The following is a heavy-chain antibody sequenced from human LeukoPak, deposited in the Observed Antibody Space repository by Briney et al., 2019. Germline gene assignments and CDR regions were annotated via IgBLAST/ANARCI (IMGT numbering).Heavy chain of an antibody. J-gene: IGHJ6*02. V-gene: IGHV4-59*01. CDR2: IYYSGST. CDR3: ARGRYDFWSGYYVDGMDV. Sequence: SETLSLTCTVSGGSISSYYWSWIRQPPGKGLEWIGYIYYSGSTNYNPSLKSRVTISVDTSQNQFSLKLSSVTAADTAVYYCARGRYDFWSGYYVDGMDVWGQGTTVTVSS. D-gene: IGHD3-3*01. CDR1: GGSISSYY.